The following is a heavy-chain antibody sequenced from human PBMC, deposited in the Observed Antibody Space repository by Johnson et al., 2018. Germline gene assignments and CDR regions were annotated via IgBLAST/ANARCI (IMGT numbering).Heavy chain of an antibody. CDR1: GFTFSSFA. Sequence: QVQLQESGGDVVQPGGSLILSCAASGFTFSSFAMHWVRQAPGKGLEWLGLVSNDGGNSYYADSVKGRFSVSRENSENMVYLEMNSLRFEDTALYYCARWGLHVLGAFDMWGQGTLVTVSS. V-gene: IGHV3-30-3*01. CDR3: ARWGLHVLGAFDM. D-gene: IGHD1-26*01. CDR2: VSNDGGNS. J-gene: IGHJ3*02.